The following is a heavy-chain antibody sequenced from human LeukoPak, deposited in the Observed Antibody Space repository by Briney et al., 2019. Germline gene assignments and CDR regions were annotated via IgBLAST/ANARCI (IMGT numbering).Heavy chain of an antibody. CDR3: ARDSRMVRGAYAFDI. V-gene: IGHV3-7*01. Sequence: GSPILSCAASGFTFSSYWMSWVRQAPGKGLEWVANIKQDGSEKYYVDSVKGRFTISRDNAKNSLYLQMNSLRAEDTAVYYCARDSRMVRGAYAFDIWGQGTMVTVSS. CDR2: IKQDGSEK. D-gene: IGHD3-10*01. CDR1: GFTFSSYW. J-gene: IGHJ3*02.